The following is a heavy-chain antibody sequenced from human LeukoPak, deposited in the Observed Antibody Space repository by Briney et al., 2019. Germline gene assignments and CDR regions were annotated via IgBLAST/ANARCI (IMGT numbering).Heavy chain of an antibody. J-gene: IGHJ4*02. CDR3: ARDASTIRFDY. V-gene: IGHV7-4-1*02. CDR2: ITTNTGNP. D-gene: IGHD5-24*01. CDR1: GYTFTSHS. Sequence: ASVKVPCKAPGYTFTSHSINWLRQAPGQGLEWMGWITTNTGNPTYAQGFTGRFVFSLDTSVSTAYLQISSLKAEDTAVYYCARDASTIRFDYWGQGTLVTVSS.